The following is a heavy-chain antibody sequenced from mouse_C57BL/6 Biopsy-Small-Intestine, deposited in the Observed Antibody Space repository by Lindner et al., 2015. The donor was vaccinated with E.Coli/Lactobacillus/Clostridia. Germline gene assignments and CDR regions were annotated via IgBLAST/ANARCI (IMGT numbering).Heavy chain of an antibody. CDR1: GYTFTSYD. D-gene: IGHD2-1*01. J-gene: IGHJ2*01. Sequence: VQLQESGPELVKPGASVKLSCKASGYTFTSYDINWVKQRPIQGLEWIGNIDPSDSETHYNQKFKDKATLTVDKSSSTAYMQLSSLTSEDSAVYYCARAGNYPLDYWGQGTTLTVSS. CDR3: ARAGNYPLDY. CDR2: IDPSDSET. V-gene: IGHV1-52*01.